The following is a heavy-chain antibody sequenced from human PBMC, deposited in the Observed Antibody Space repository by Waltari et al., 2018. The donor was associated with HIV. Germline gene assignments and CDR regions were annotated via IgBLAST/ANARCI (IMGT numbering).Heavy chain of an antibody. Sequence: VQLVQSGAEMKMPESSVKVSCKASGGGFSSYTISWVRQAPGQGLEWMGGIIPKFGATNDAQKVQGRVTISADESTSTVYLELTSLRPDDTAVFYCARGGCSGRTCYSKSFDLWGQGTRVTVS. V-gene: IGHV1-69*01. CDR3: ARGGCSGRTCYSKSFDL. CDR1: GGGFSSYT. CDR2: IIPKFGAT. D-gene: IGHD2-15*01. J-gene: IGHJ3*01.